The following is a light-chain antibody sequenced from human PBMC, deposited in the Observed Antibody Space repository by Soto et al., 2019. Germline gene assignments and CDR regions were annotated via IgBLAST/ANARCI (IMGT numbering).Light chain of an antibody. CDR2: EDT. Sequence: QSALTQPASVSGSPGQSITISCTGTSSDVGGYNYVSWYQQYPGTAPKLMIYEDTKRPSGVPDRFSGSKSGNTASLTVSGLQAEDEADYYCSSYAASISVYFVFGGGTKLTVL. CDR3: SSYAASISVYFV. V-gene: IGLV2-8*01. CDR1: SSDVGGYNY. J-gene: IGLJ3*02.